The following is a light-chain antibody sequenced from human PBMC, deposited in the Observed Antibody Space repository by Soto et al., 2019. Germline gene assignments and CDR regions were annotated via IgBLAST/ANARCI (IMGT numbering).Light chain of an antibody. J-gene: IGLJ1*01. V-gene: IGLV1-47*01. CDR1: SSNIGSNY. CDR2: KNN. Sequence: QLVLTQPPSASGTPGQRVIISCSGSSSNIGSNYVYWYQQLPGTAPKLLISKNNQRPSGVPDRFSGSKSGTSASLAISGLRSEDEADYYCAAWDDSLSGGVFGTGTKLTVL. CDR3: AAWDDSLSGGV.